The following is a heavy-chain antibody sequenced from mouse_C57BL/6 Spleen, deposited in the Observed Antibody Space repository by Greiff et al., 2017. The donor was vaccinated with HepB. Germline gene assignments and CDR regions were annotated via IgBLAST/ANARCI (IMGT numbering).Heavy chain of an antibody. J-gene: IGHJ4*01. Sequence: VQLQQSGPELVKPGASVKISCKASGYSFTSYYIHWVKQRPGQGLEWIGWIYPGSGNTKYNEKFKGKATLTADTSSSTAYMQLSSLTSEDSAVYYCARDTTVVAPMDYWGQGTSVTVSS. CDR1: GYSFTSYY. CDR2: IYPGSGNT. CDR3: ARDTTVVAPMDY. D-gene: IGHD1-1*01. V-gene: IGHV1-66*01.